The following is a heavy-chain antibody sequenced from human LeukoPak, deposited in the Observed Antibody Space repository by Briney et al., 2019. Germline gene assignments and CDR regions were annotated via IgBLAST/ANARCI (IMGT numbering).Heavy chain of an antibody. Sequence: ASVKVSCKASGYTFTGDYMHWVRQAPGQGLEWMGWINPNSGGTNYAQKFQGRVTMTRDTSISTAYMELSRLRSDDTAVYYCARSSSSSWYYFDYWGQGTLVTVSS. CDR3: ARSSSSSWYYFDY. V-gene: IGHV1-2*02. D-gene: IGHD6-13*01. CDR2: INPNSGGT. CDR1: GYTFTGDY. J-gene: IGHJ4*02.